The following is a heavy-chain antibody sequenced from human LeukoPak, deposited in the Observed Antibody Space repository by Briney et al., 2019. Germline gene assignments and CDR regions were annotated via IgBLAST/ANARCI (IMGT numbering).Heavy chain of an antibody. J-gene: IGHJ6*03. CDR2: IKQDGSEK. V-gene: IGHV3-7*01. CDR3: ASADGYSSSWAYYYYYMDV. D-gene: IGHD6-13*01. CDR1: GFTFSNYW. Sequence: GGSLRLSCAASGFTFSNYWMSWVRQAPGKGLEWVANIKQDGSEKYYVDSVKGRFTISRDNAKNSLSLQMNSLRAEDTAVYYCASADGYSSSWAYYYYYMDVWGKGTTVTVSS.